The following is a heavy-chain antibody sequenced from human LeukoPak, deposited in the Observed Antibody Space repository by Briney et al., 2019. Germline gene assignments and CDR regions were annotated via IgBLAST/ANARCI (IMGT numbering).Heavy chain of an antibody. Sequence: KPSETLSLTCAVYGGSFSGYYWSWIRQPPGKGLEWIGEIYHSGGTYYNPSLKSRVTMSVDTSKNQFSLKLSSVTAADTAVYYGARLSLPQYYYDSSGYYGNFQHWGQGTLVTVSS. CDR3: ARLSLPQYYYDSSGYYGNFQH. CDR2: IYHSGGT. D-gene: IGHD3-22*01. V-gene: IGHV4-34*01. J-gene: IGHJ1*01. CDR1: GGSFSGYY.